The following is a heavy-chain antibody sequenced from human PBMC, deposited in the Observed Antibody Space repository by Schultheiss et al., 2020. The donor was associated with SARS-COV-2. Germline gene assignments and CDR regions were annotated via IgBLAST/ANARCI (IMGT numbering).Heavy chain of an antibody. Sequence: ASVKVSCKASGYTFTSYGISWVRQAPGQGLEWMGWISAYNGNTNYAQKLQGRVTMTTDTSTSTAYMELRSLRSEDTAVYYCATEVQGFSPGAYYFDYWGQGTLVTVSS. D-gene: IGHD1-1*01. J-gene: IGHJ4*02. CDR2: ISAYNGNT. CDR1: GYTFTSYG. CDR3: ATEVQGFSPGAYYFDY. V-gene: IGHV1-18*01.